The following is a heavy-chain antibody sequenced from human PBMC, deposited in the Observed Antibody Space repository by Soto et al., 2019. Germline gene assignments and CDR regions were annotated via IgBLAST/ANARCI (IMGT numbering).Heavy chain of an antibody. V-gene: IGHV3-13*01. J-gene: IGHJ5*02. D-gene: IGHD6-19*01. CDR3: ARASRSEVAAFDP. CDR2: IGTAGDT. Sequence: EVQLVESGGGLVQPGGSLRLSCAASGFTFSGHDMHWVRQASGKGLEWVSGIGTAGDTYYPGSVKGRFTISRENAKNSLYLQMNSLRVEDTAVYYCARASRSEVAAFDPWGQGTLVTVSS. CDR1: GFTFSGHD.